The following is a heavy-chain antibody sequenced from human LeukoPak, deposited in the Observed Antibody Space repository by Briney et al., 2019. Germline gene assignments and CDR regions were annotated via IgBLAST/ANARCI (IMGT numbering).Heavy chain of an antibody. V-gene: IGHV1-2*02. Sequence: ASVKVSCKASGYTFTGYYMHWVRQAPGQGLEWMGWINPNSGGTNYAQKFQGRVTMTRDTSISTAYMELSRLRSDDTAVYYCARILSNYGSGSYYTSDYWGQGTLVTASS. CDR1: GYTFTGYY. CDR3: ARILSNYGSGSYYTSDY. CDR2: INPNSGGT. D-gene: IGHD3-10*01. J-gene: IGHJ4*02.